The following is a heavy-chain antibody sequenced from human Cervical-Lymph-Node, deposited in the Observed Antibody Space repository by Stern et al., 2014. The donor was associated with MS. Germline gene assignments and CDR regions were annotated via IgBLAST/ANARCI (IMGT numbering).Heavy chain of an antibody. D-gene: IGHD3-22*01. Sequence: QVQLQESGPGLVKPSETLSLTCTVSGGSINSSSYYWGWIRQPPGKGLEWIGSIDYSGSTHYNPSLQSRVTISVDTSKNQFSLKRSSGTAADTAVYYCARQENYYDGYSRDWGQGTLVTVSS. CDR3: ARQENYYDGYSRD. CDR2: IDYSGST. J-gene: IGHJ4*02. CDR1: GGSINSSSYY. V-gene: IGHV4-39*01.